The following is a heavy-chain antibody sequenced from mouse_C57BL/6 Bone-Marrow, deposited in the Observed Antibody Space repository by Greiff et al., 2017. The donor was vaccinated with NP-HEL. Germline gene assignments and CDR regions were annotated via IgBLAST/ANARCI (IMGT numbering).Heavy chain of an antibody. CDR3: AREHHYDEAWFDY. V-gene: IGHV1-39*01. J-gene: IGHJ3*01. Sequence: VQLQQPGPELVKPGASVKISCKASGYSFTDYNMNWVKQSHGQSLEWIGVINPNYGTTSYNQKFKGKATLTVDQSSSTAYMQLNSLTSEDSAVYYCAREHHYDEAWFDYWGQGTLVTVSA. CDR2: INPNYGTT. D-gene: IGHD1-2*01. CDR1: GYSFTDYN.